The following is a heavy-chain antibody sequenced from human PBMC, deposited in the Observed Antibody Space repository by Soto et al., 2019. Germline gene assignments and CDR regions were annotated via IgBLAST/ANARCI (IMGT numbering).Heavy chain of an antibody. D-gene: IGHD6-19*01. CDR2: ISYSGST. J-gene: IGHJ4*02. CDR1: GGSINSGRYY. CDR3: ARANYGQWLDF. Sequence: SETLSLTCTVSGGSINSGRYYWTWIRQHPGKGLEWVGYISYSGSTYYNPSLKSRISMSSDTSKNQFSLKLNSVTAADTAVYYCARANYGQWLDFWGQGTLVTVSS. V-gene: IGHV4-31*03.